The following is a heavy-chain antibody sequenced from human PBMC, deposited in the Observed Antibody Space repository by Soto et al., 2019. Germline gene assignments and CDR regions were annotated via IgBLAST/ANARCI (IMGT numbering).Heavy chain of an antibody. Sequence: QVQLQESGPGLVKPSETLSLTCTVSGGSISSHYWSWIRQPPGKGLEWIGYIYYSGSTNYNPSLKSRVTISVDTSKNQFSLKLSSVTAADTAVYYCARVWGGAFDIWGQGTMVTVSS. J-gene: IGHJ3*02. CDR3: ARVWGGAFDI. D-gene: IGHD3-10*01. CDR1: GGSISSHY. CDR2: IYYSGST. V-gene: IGHV4-59*11.